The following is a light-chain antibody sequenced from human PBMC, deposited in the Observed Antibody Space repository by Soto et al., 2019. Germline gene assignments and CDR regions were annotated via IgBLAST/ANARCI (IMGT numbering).Light chain of an antibody. CDR3: HQFGSSPLDT. CDR1: QTISSSF. V-gene: IGKV3-20*01. Sequence: EIVLTQSPGTLSLSPGERATLSCRASQTISSSFLAWYQQKPGQAPRLLIYRASRRAPGIPDRFSGSGSLSDFTPATSRLEPDDFAVSYCHQFGSSPLDTFGPGTKVEIK. CDR2: RAS. J-gene: IGKJ3*01.